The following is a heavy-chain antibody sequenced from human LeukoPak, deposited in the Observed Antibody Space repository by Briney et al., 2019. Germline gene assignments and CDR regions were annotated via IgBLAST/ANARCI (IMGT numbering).Heavy chain of an antibody. CDR2: ISYDGSNK. CDR1: GFTFSSYG. V-gene: IGHV3-30*18. D-gene: IGHD2-2*02. Sequence: GGSLRLSCAASGFTFSSYGMHWVRQAPGKGLEWVAVISYDGSNKYYADSVEGRFTISRDNSKNTLYLQMNSLRAEDTAVYYCAKDARYCSSTSCYNDSLDYWGQGTLVTVSS. J-gene: IGHJ4*02. CDR3: AKDARYCSSTSCYNDSLDY.